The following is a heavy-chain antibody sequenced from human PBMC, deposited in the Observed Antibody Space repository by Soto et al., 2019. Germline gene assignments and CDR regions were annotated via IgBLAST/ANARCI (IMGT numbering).Heavy chain of an antibody. CDR3: ARELGYCSSTSCYTGYYFDY. D-gene: IGHD2-2*02. Sequence: QVQLQESGPGLVKPSQTLSLTCTVSGGSISSGGYYWSWIRQHPGKGLEWIGYIYYSGSNYYNPSLKSRVTISVDTSKNQFSLKLSSVTAADTAVYYCARELGYCSSTSCYTGYYFDYWGQGTLVTVSS. V-gene: IGHV4-31*03. CDR1: GGSISSGGYY. CDR2: IYYSGSN. J-gene: IGHJ4*02.